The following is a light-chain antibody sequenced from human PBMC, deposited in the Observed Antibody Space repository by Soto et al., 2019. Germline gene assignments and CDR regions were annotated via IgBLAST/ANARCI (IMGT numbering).Light chain of an antibody. V-gene: IGKV3-15*01. CDR3: QQSTGWPLT. CDR1: QNVYTN. Sequence: EIVMTQSPATLSVSPGERATLSCRASQNVYTNVAWYQQRPGQAPRLLIYSASTRATGIPARFSGSGSGTEFTLTISSLQSEDFAIYYCQQSTGWPLTFGQGIEVEMK. J-gene: IGKJ1*01. CDR2: SAS.